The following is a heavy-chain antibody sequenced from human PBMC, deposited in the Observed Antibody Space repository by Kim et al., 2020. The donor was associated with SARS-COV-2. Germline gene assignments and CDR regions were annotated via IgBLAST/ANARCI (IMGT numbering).Heavy chain of an antibody. V-gene: IGHV5-51*01. CDR3: ARIGDY. J-gene: IGHJ4*02. Sequence: PGDSDTRYSPSFQGQVTISADKSCSTAYLQWSSLKAADTAMYYCARIGDYWGQGTLVTVSS. CDR2: PGDSDT. D-gene: IGHD2-15*01.